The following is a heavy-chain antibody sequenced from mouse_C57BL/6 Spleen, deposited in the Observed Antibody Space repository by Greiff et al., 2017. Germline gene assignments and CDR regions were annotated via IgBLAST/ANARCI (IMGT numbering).Heavy chain of an antibody. D-gene: IGHD2-1*01. Sequence: QVQLQQSGAELARPGASVKLSCKASGYTFTSYGLSWVKQRTGQGLEWIGEIYPRSGTTYYNEKFKGKATLSADKSSSTAYMELRSLTSEDSAVYICARLDGNYGYFDYWGQGTTLTVSS. CDR1: GYTFTSYG. CDR2: IYPRSGTT. J-gene: IGHJ2*01. V-gene: IGHV1-81*01. CDR3: ARLDGNYGYFDY.